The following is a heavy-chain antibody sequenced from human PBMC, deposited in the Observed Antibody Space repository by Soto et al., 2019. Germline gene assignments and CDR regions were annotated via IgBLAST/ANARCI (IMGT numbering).Heavy chain of an antibody. D-gene: IGHD6-25*01. CDR2: ISQSGNT. V-gene: IGHV4-34*01. Sequence: SETLSLTCSIYSGSFSGYYWSWIRQPPGKGLEWIGEISQSGNTNYSPSLKSRVSISIDTSKKQFSLNLASVSAADTAVYYCARAPKVSGSPQTRPDFWGQGTLVTVSS. J-gene: IGHJ4*02. CDR1: SGSFSGYY. CDR3: ARAPKVSGSPQTRPDF.